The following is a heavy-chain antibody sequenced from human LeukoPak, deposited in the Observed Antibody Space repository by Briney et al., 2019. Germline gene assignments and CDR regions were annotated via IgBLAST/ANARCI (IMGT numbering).Heavy chain of an antibody. CDR2: IKPNSGGT. D-gene: IGHD3-22*01. V-gene: IGHV1-2*02. Sequence: ASVKVSCEASGYTFTGYYMHWVRQAPGQGLEWMGWIKPNSGGTNYAQKFQGRVTMTRDTSITTAYMELSRLRSDDTAVYYCARGLAGQYYYDSSGYYTFGYWGQGTLVTVSS. J-gene: IGHJ4*02. CDR3: ARGLAGQYYYDSSGYYTFGY. CDR1: GYTFTGYY.